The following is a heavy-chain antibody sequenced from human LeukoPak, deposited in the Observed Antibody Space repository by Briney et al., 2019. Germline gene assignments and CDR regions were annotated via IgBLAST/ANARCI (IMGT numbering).Heavy chain of an antibody. Sequence: GGSLRLSCVASGFTFSSYSFNWVRQAPGKGLEWVSYISVGGRIMSYADSVKGRFTISRNNSKNTLYLQMNSLRAEDTAVYYCAKDWAAVGATGGFDYWGQGTLVTVSS. J-gene: IGHJ4*02. CDR2: ISVGGRIM. CDR3: AKDWAAVGATGGFDY. D-gene: IGHD1-26*01. CDR1: GFTFSSYS. V-gene: IGHV3-23*01.